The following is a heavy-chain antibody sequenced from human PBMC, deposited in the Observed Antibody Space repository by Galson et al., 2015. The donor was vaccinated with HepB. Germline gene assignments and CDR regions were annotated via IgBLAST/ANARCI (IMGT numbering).Heavy chain of an antibody. J-gene: IGHJ6*02. CDR3: ARDRYYGSGSYYMVPFYYYGMDV. Sequence: SVKVSCKASGGTFSSYAISWVRQAPGQGLEWMGGIIPIFGTANYAQKFQGRVTITADESTSTAYMELSSLRSEDTAVYYCARDRYYGSGSYYMVPFYYYGMDVWGQGTTVTVSS. CDR1: GGTFSSYA. D-gene: IGHD3-10*01. CDR2: IIPIFGTA. V-gene: IGHV1-69*13.